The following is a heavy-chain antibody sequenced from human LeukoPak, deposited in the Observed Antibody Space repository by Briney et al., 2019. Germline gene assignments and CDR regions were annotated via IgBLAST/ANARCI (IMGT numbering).Heavy chain of an antibody. D-gene: IGHD3-16*01. V-gene: IGHV3-7*01. CDR1: GLTFMTFG. CDR3: ARGWGYYFDY. J-gene: IGHJ4*02. Sequence: GGSLRLSVAALGLTFMTFGMLGFGQVPGKGLGGLANKKQEGSGKYFVDSVKGRFTISRDNAKNSRYLKMNSRRAEDRAVYYGARGWGYYFDYWGQGTLVTVSS. CDR2: KKQEGSGK.